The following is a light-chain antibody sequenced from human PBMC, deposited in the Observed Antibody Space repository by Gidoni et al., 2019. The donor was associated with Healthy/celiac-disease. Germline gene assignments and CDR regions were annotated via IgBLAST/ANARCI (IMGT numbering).Light chain of an antibody. Sequence: IVLTQSPATLSLSPGERATLSCRASQSVSSYLAWYQQKPGQAPRLLIYDASNRATGIPARFSCSGSGTDFTLTISSLVPEAFAVYYCQQRSNWLWTFGQGTKVEIK. J-gene: IGKJ1*01. CDR3: QQRSNWLWT. CDR2: DAS. CDR1: QSVSSY. V-gene: IGKV3-11*01.